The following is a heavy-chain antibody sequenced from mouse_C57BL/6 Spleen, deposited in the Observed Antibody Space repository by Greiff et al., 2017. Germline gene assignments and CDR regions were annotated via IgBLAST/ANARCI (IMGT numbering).Heavy chain of an antibody. J-gene: IGHJ2*01. Sequence: VKLQESGAELVRPGASVTLSCKASGYTFTDYEMHWVKQTPVHGLEWIGAIDPETGGTAYNQKFKGKAILTADKSSSTAYMELRSLTSEDSAVYYCTRGAYYYGSSLDYRGQGTTLTVSS. CDR1: GYTFTDYE. CDR2: IDPETGGT. D-gene: IGHD1-1*01. CDR3: TRGAYYYGSSLDY. V-gene: IGHV1-15*01.